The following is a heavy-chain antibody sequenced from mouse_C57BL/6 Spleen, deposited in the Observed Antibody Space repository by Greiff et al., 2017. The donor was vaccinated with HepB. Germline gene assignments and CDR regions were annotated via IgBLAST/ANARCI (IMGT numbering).Heavy chain of an antibody. D-gene: IGHD2-4*01. CDR3: ARDEGLRRRYYFDY. V-gene: IGHV3-6*01. CDR1: GYSITSGYY. Sequence: EVQLQQSGPGLVKPSQSLSLTCSVTGYSITSGYYWNWIRQFPGNKLEWMGYISYDGSNNYNPSLKNRISITRDTSKNQFFLKLNSVTTEDTATYYCARDEGLRRRYYFDYWGQGTTLTVSS. CDR2: ISYDGSN. J-gene: IGHJ2*01.